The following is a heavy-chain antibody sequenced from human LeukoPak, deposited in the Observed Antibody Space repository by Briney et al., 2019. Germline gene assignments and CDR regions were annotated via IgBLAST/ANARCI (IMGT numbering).Heavy chain of an antibody. V-gene: IGHV3-74*01. CDR3: AISRYSGTSLDY. D-gene: IGHD1-26*01. CDR1: GFTFSSYW. J-gene: IGHJ4*02. Sequence: PGGSLRLSCAASGFTFSSYWMHWVRQAPGKELVWVSRINSDGGTTTYADSVKGRFTISRDNAKSTLYLQMNSLRIEDTAVYYCAISRYSGTSLDYWGQGSLVTVPS. CDR2: INSDGGTT.